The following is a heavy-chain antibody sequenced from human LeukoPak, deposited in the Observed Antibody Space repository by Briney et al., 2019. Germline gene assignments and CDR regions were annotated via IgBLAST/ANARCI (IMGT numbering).Heavy chain of an antibody. CDR2: ISNDGSNK. V-gene: IGHV3-30*04. J-gene: IGHJ3*01. CDR1: GFTFSSYA. CDR3: ARDLPHCDF. Sequence: SGRSLRLSCAASGFTFSSYAMHWVRQAPGKGLEWVAVISNDGSNKYYADSVKGRFTISRDNSKSTLYLQMNSLRDEDTAVYYCARDLPHCDFWGQGTLVTVSS.